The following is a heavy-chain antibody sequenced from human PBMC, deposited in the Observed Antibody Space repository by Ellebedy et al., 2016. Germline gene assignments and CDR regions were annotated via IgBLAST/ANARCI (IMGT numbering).Heavy chain of an antibody. CDR1: GGPFSGYY. V-gene: IGHV4-34*01. J-gene: IGHJ4*02. Sequence: SETLSLTCAVYGGPFSGYYWSWIRQPPGKGLEWIGEINHSGSTNYNPSLKSRVTISVDTSKNQFSLELSSVTAADTAVYYCARGWLGYCSGGSCYRATPLDYWGQGTLVTVSS. D-gene: IGHD2-15*01. CDR2: INHSGST. CDR3: ARGWLGYCSGGSCYRATPLDY.